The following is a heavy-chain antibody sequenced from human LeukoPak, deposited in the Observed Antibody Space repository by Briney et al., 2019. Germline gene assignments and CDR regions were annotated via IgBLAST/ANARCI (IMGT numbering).Heavy chain of an antibody. CDR2: IHADGVGT. Sequence: GGSLRLSCAASGFPFNTQDMRWVRQAPGKGLEWVSSIHADGVGTFYADSVRVRFTITRDNSKNTLDLQMNSLRVEDTAVYYCGKERVSEWGQGTLVTVSS. CDR1: GFPFNTQD. D-gene: IGHD6-19*01. J-gene: IGHJ4*02. V-gene: IGHV3-23*01. CDR3: GKERVSE.